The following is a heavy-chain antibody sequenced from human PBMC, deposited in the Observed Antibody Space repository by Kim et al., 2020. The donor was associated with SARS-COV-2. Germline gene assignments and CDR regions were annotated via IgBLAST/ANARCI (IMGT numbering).Heavy chain of an antibody. V-gene: IGHV3-48*04. CDR1: GFTFSSYS. Sequence: GGSLRLSCADSGFTFSSYSMNWVRQAPGKGLEWVSYISTSRSTIYYADSVKGRFTISRDNAKNSLYLQVHSLRAEDTAVYYCARTFYYDSSGSFYYGMDVWGQGTSVTVSS. D-gene: IGHD3-22*01. J-gene: IGHJ6*02. CDR3: ARTFYYDSSGSFYYGMDV. CDR2: ISTSRSTI.